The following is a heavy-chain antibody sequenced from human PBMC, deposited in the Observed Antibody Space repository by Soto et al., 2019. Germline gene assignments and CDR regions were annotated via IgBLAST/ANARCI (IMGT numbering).Heavy chain of an antibody. D-gene: IGHD1-20*01. CDR1: GGSISVSYYC. CDR3: ASSQKGYNWNYFDH. CDR2: VFYTGFT. Sequence: PAETLSLTCALSGGSISVSYYCSGWLRQSPGRGPEWIGSVFYTGFTSYNPSLESRVSVSVDTSKNQFSLKVSAVTAAETAVYYCASSQKGYNWNYFDHWGQGAMVTVSS. V-gene: IGHV4-39*01. J-gene: IGHJ4*02.